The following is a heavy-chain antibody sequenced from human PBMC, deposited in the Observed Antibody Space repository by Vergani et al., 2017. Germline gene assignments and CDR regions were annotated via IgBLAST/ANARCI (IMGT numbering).Heavy chain of an antibody. D-gene: IGHD2-21*01. CDR3: TRHVPCGDGACLHFDH. CDR2: INPIDSKI. V-gene: IGHV5-51*01. J-gene: IGHJ4*02. Sequence: EVMLVQSGAEVKKPGESLKISCKYSESSFISNEIAWVRQLSGKGLQWMGNINPIDSKIAYSPSFQGQAIMSLDKSITIAYLQWRSLKASDTAIYYCTRHVPCGDGACLHFDHWCQGTQVTVSS. CDR1: ESSFISNE.